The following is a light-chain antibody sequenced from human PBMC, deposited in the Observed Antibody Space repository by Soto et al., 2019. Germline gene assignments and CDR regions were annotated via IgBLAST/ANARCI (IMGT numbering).Light chain of an antibody. CDR2: GPS. V-gene: IGKV3D-15*01. J-gene: IGKJ5*01. CDR1: RSVSSK. Sequence: EILMTQSPSTLAVSPGERATLSCGASRSVSSKLAWYQQKPGQAPRLLRYGPSTRATGIPARFSGSGSGTEFTLTISSLQYEDFATYYCQQYKNWHAITFGQGTRLEIK. CDR3: QQYKNWHAIT.